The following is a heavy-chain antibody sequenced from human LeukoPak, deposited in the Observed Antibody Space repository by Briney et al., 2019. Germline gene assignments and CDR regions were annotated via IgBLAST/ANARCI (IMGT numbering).Heavy chain of an antibody. V-gene: IGHV3-7*01. Sequence: GESLRLSCATSGFTLSSYWMSWVRQAPGKGLEWVANIKEDGSEKYYVDSVKGRFTISRDNAKNSLYLQMNSLRAEDTAVYYCARRPGWFDPWGQGTLVTVSS. CDR1: GFTLSSYW. CDR2: IKEDGSEK. CDR3: ARRPGWFDP. J-gene: IGHJ5*02.